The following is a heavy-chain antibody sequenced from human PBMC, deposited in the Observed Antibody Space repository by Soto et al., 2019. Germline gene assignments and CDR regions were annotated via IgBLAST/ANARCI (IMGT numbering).Heavy chain of an antibody. CDR2: ISYDGSLQ. CDR1: GFAFSSYG. V-gene: IGHV3-30*03. CDR3: VSDRGYGHASVPYS. J-gene: IGHJ4*02. D-gene: IGHD5-18*01. Sequence: QAQLVESGGGVVQPGRSLRLSCAASGFAFSSYGMHWVRQAPGTGLGWGAVISYDGSLQHYAESVKGRFTISRVNSKNMVLLQMSSLRAEDTAVYYCVSDRGYGHASVPYSWGQGTLVSVSS.